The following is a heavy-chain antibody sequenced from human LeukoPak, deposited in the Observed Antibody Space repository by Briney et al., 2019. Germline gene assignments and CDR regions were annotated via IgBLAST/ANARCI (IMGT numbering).Heavy chain of an antibody. CDR3: ARGLWFGELSPFCD. D-gene: IGHD3-10*01. CDR1: GGSISTSNW. J-gene: IGHJ4*02. V-gene: IGHV4-4*02. Sequence: SETLSLTCTVSGGSISTSNWWNWVRQPPGKGLEWIGYIYYSGSTNYNPSLKSRVTISVDTSKNQFSLKLSSVTAADTAVYYCARGLWFGELSPFCDWGQGTLVTVSS. CDR2: IYYSGST.